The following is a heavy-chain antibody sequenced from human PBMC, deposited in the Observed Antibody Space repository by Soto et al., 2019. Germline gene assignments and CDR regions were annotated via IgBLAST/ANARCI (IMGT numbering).Heavy chain of an antibody. Sequence: SETLSLTCTVSGHSMSNTDYFWGWIRQTPWSDLQWIGNLYYTGHTYYNPSLLSRVTISVDTSKNQFFLRLSSVTAADTAVYYCARGGIVVAGTSYYFDYWGQGTLVTVSS. CDR1: GHSMSNTDYF. V-gene: IGHV4-39*07. D-gene: IGHD6-19*01. CDR3: ARGGIVVAGTSYYFDY. CDR2: LYYTGHT. J-gene: IGHJ4*02.